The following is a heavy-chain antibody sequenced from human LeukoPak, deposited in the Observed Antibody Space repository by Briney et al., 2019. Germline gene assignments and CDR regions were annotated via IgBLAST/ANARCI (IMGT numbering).Heavy chain of an antibody. CDR2: ISSSSSYI. CDR1: EFTFSSYN. V-gene: IGHV3-21*01. D-gene: IGHD3-22*01. J-gene: IGHJ4*02. Sequence: GGSLRLSCAASEFTFSSYNMNWVRQAPGKGLEWVSSISSSSSYIYYADSVKGRFTISRDNAKKSLYLQMNSLRVEDMAVYYCARAGSGYRDSIDYWGQGTLVTVSS. CDR3: ARAGSGYRDSIDY.